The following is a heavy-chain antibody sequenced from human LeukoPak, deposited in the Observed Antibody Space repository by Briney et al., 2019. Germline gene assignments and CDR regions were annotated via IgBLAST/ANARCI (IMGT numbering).Heavy chain of an antibody. V-gene: IGHV4-39*07. CDR3: ARVTWKDSWKSPEGYNWFDP. CDR1: GGSISSSSYY. J-gene: IGHJ5*02. D-gene: IGHD1-1*01. CDR2: IYYSGST. Sequence: SETLSLTCTVSGGSISSSSYYWGWIRQPPGKGLEWIGSIYYSGSTYYNPSLKSRVTISVDTSKNQFSLKLSSVTAADTAVYYCARVTWKDSWKSPEGYNWFDPWGQGTLVTVSS.